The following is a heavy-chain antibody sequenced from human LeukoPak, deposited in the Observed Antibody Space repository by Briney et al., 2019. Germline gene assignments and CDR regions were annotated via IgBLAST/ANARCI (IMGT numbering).Heavy chain of an antibody. CDR1: GFTFSSYA. V-gene: IGHV3-23*01. CDR2: ISGSGGST. J-gene: IGHJ4*02. D-gene: IGHD3-10*01. Sequence: GGSLRLSCAASGFTFSSYAMSWVRQAPGKGLEWVSAISGSGGSTYYADSVKGRFTISRDNSKHTLYLQMNSLRAEDTAVYYCAKAGPRITMVRGATFIDYWGQGTLVTVSS. CDR3: AKAGPRITMVRGATFIDY.